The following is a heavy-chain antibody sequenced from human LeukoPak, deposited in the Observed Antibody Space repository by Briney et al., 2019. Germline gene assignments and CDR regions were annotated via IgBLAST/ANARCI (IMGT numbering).Heavy chain of an antibody. D-gene: IGHD2-15*01. CDR3: AREYCSGGSCYSGRYFDY. CDR2: IYHSGST. CDR1: GGSISSSNW. Sequence: SGTLSLTCAVSGGSISSSNWWSWVRQPPGKGLEWIGEIYHSGSTNYNPSLKSRVTISVDKSKNQFSLKLTSVTAADTAVYYCAREYCSGGSCYSGRYFDYWGQGTLVTVSS. J-gene: IGHJ4*02. V-gene: IGHV4-4*02.